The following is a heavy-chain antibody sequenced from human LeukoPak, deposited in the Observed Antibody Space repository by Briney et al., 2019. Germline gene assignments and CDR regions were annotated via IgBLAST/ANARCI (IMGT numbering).Heavy chain of an antibody. CDR2: ISYDGSNK. Sequence: GRSLRLSCAASGFTFSSSGMHWVRQAPGKGLEWVAVISYDGSNKYYADSVKGRFTISRDNSKNTLYLQMNSLRAEDTAVYYCSSDGGKNFDYWGQGTLVTVSS. CDR3: SSDGGKNFDY. V-gene: IGHV3-30*03. J-gene: IGHJ4*02. CDR1: GFTFSSSG. D-gene: IGHD4-23*01.